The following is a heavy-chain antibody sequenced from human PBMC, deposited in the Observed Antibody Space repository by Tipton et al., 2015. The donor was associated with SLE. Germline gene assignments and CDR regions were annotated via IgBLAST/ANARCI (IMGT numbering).Heavy chain of an antibody. D-gene: IGHD3-3*01. Sequence: SLRLSCAASGFTFSSYAMTWVRQAPGKGLEWVAVIWYDGSNKYYADSVKGRFTISRDNSKNTLYLQMNSLRAEDTAVYYCARGGRFLEWFYSIWGQGTMVTVSS. J-gene: IGHJ3*02. CDR1: GFTFSSYA. CDR3: ARGGRFLEWFYSI. V-gene: IGHV3-33*08. CDR2: IWYDGSNK.